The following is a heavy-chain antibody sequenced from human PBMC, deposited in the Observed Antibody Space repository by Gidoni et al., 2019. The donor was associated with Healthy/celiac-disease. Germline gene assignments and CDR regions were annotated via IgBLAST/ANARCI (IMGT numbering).Heavy chain of an antibody. CDR1: GGSFSGYY. CDR2: INHSGIT. CDR3: GLRDTSGYYPDY. J-gene: IGHJ4*02. D-gene: IGHD3-22*01. Sequence: QVQLQQWGAGLLKPSETLSLTCAVYGGSFSGYYWSWIRQPPGKGLEWIGEINHSGITNYNPSLKSRVTISVDTSKNQFSLKLSSVTAADTAVYYCGLRDTSGYYPDYWGQGTLVTVSS. V-gene: IGHV4-34*01.